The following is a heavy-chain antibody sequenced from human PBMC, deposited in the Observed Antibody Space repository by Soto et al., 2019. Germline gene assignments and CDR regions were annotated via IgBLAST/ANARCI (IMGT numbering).Heavy chain of an antibody. J-gene: IGHJ5*02. D-gene: IGHD3-3*01. CDR3: AKDFLRRTIFGVVIPRHSWFDP. V-gene: IGHV3-23*01. Sequence: GGSLRLSCAASGFTFSSYAMSWVRQAPGKGLEWVSAISGSGGSTYYADSVKGRFTISRDNSKNTLYLQMNSLRAEDTAVYYCAKDFLRRTIFGVVIPRHSWFDPWGPGTLVIVSS. CDR1: GFTFSSYA. CDR2: ISGSGGST.